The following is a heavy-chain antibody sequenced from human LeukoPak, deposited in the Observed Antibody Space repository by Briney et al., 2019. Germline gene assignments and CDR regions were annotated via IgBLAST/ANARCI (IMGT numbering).Heavy chain of an antibody. CDR3: ARHQWVPAFDI. D-gene: IGHD1-26*01. CDR2: ISYSGST. J-gene: IGHJ3*02. CDR1: GGSISGSSRSSYY. V-gene: IGHV4-39*01. Sequence: SETLSLTCTVSGGSISGSSRSSYYWGWIRQPPGKGLEWVGGISYSGSTYYNPSLESRVAISVDTSRNQFSLKLSSVTAADTAVYYCARHQWVPAFDIWGQGTMVTVSS.